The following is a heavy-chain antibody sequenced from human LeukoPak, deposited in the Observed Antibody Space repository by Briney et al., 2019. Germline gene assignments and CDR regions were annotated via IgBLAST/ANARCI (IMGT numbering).Heavy chain of an antibody. V-gene: IGHV3-48*03. CDR2: ISSSGSTI. D-gene: IGHD5-18*01. J-gene: IGHJ6*03. Sequence: GGSLRLSRAASLFTLSSYEMNWVRQARGKGLEWVSYISSSGSTIYYPDPVKGRFTISRDNDKNSLYLQMNALRAEDTAVYYCARENTAMADYYYYYMDVWGKGTTVTVSS. CDR1: LFTLSSYE. CDR3: ARENTAMADYYYYYMDV.